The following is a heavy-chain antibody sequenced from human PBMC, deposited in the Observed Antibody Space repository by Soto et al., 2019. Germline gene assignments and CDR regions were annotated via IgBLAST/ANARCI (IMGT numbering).Heavy chain of an antibody. CDR3: AKDQRRRRFLEWLHYGMDV. CDR1: GFTVSSYA. D-gene: IGHD3-3*01. CDR2: ISGSGGST. V-gene: IGHV3-23*01. J-gene: IGHJ6*02. Sequence: GGSLRLSCAASGFTVSSYAMSWVRQAPGKGLEWVSAISGSGGSTYYADSVKGRFTISRDNSKNTLYLQMNSLRAEDTAVYYCAKDQRRRRFLEWLHYGMDVWGQGTTVTVSS.